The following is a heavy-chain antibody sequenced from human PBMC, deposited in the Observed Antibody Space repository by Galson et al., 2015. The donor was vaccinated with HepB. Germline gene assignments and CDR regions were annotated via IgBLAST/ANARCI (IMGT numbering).Heavy chain of an antibody. V-gene: IGHV1-18*01. CDR2: ISIYSGNT. Sequence: QSGAEVKKPGASVKVSCKASGYQFSNYAITWVRQAPGPGLEWMGRISIYSGNTNYAQRVQGRVTMTTDTSTSTAYMELRSLRSDDTAMYYCASEYYYDSSGHPALAFDVWGQGTMVTVSS. J-gene: IGHJ3*01. CDR1: GYQFSNYA. D-gene: IGHD3-22*01. CDR3: ASEYYYDSSGHPALAFDV.